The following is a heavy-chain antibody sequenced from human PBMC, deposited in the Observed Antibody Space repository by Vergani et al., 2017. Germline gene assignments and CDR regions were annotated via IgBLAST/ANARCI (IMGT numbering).Heavy chain of an antibody. V-gene: IGHV3-15*07. D-gene: IGHD2-21*01. CDR2: IKSTFDRGTT. J-gene: IGHJ6*02. Sequence: EVQLVESGGGIVKPGGSLRLSCVASGFSFRNAWMNWVRRTPGKGLEWVGRIKSTFDRGTTDYAAAVKCSFTISRDDSKNTLFLQMNGLKTEDIGVYYCTTDPRYCGDGSCCWLRDHHYYGMDVWGQGTTVTVSS. CDR1: GFSFRNAW. CDR3: TTDPRYCGDGSCCWLRDHHYYGMDV.